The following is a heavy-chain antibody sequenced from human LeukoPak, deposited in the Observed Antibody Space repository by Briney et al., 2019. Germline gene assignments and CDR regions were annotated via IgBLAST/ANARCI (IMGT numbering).Heavy chain of an antibody. J-gene: IGHJ4*02. CDR3: AVAYCGGDCYSGGYFDY. D-gene: IGHD2-21*01. CDR1: GFTFDDYA. CDR2: ISWNSGSI. V-gene: IGHV3-9*01. Sequence: PGGSLRLSCAASGFTFDDYAMHWVRQAPGKGLEWVSGISWNSGSIGYADSVKGRFTISRDNAKNSLYLQMNSLRAEDTAVYYCAVAYCGGDCYSGGYFDYWGQGTLVTVSS.